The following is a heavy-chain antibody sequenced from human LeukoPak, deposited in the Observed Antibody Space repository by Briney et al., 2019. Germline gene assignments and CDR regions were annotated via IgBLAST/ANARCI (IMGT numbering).Heavy chain of an antibody. Sequence: GGSLRLSCAASGFTFSNAWMSWVRQAPGKGLEWVGRIKSKTDGGTTDYAAPVKGRFTISRDDSKNTLYLQMNSLETEDTAVYYCTASSRSTVTTLYYWGQGTLVTVSS. D-gene: IGHD4-17*01. CDR1: GFTFSNAW. CDR3: TASSRSTVTTLYY. V-gene: IGHV3-15*01. CDR2: IKSKTDGGTT. J-gene: IGHJ4*02.